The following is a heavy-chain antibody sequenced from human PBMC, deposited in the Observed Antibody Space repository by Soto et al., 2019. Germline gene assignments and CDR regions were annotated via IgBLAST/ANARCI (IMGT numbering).Heavy chain of an antibody. CDR3: ARSSITMIVESGSYPFDI. CDR2: IYYSGST. J-gene: IGHJ3*02. Sequence: SETLSLTCTVSGGSISSYYWSWIRQPPGKGLEWIGYIYYSGSTNYNPSLKSRVTISVDTSKNQFSLKLSSVTAADTAVYYCARSSITMIVESGSYPFDIWGQGTMVTVSS. V-gene: IGHV4-59*01. CDR1: GGSISSYY. D-gene: IGHD3-22*01.